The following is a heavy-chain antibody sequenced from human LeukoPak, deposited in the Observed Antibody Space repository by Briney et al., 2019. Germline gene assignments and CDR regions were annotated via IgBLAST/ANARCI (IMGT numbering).Heavy chain of an antibody. J-gene: IGHJ4*02. V-gene: IGHV3-30*02. CDR3: AKGSAWSHGYFDY. Sequence: GGSLRLSCAASGFTFRDYGMHWVRQAPGKGLEWVTFIRSDGINKYYSDSVKGRFTISRDNSKNTLYLQMNSLRPEDTAIYYCAKGSAWSHGYFDYWGQGTLVTVSS. CDR1: GFTFRDYG. CDR2: IRSDGINK. D-gene: IGHD6-19*01.